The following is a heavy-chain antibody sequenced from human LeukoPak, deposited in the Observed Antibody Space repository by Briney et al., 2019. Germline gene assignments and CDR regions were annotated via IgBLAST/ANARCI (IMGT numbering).Heavy chain of an antibody. J-gene: IGHJ4*02. Sequence: GRSLRLSCAASGFTFDDYAMHWVRQAPGKGLEWVSGISWNSGSIGYADSVKGRFTISRDNAKNSLYLQMNSLRAEDTAVYFCAKDQDVPAAGTWGSIDSWGQGTLVTVSS. D-gene: IGHD6-13*01. CDR3: AKDQDVPAAGTWGSIDS. V-gene: IGHV3-9*01. CDR2: ISWNSGSI. CDR1: GFTFDDYA.